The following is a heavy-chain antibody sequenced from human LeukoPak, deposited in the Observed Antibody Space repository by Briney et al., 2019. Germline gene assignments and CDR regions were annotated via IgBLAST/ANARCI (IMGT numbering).Heavy chain of an antibody. CDR1: GGSISSSSYY. CDR3: ARDGIAVAGVGY. D-gene: IGHD6-19*01. Sequence: SETLSLTCTVSGGSISSSSYYWGWIRQPPGKGLEWIGSIYYSGSTYYNPSLKSRVTISVDTSKNQFSPKLSSVTAADTAVYYCARDGIAVAGVGYWGQGTLVTVSS. CDR2: IYYSGST. V-gene: IGHV4-39*01. J-gene: IGHJ4*02.